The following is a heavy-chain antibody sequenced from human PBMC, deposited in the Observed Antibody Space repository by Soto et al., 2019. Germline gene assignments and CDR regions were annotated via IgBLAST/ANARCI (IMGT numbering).Heavy chain of an antibody. J-gene: IGHJ6*02. CDR3: TTWRAYCGGDCYGYYGMDV. CDR1: GFTFSNAW. D-gene: IGHD2-21*02. V-gene: IGHV3-15*01. CDR2: IKSKTDGGTP. Sequence: GGSLRLSCAASGFTFSNAWMSWVRQAPGKGLEWVGRIKSKTDGGTPDYAAPVKGRFTISRDDSKNTLYLQMNSLKTEDTAVYYCTTWRAYCGGDCYGYYGMDVWGQGTTVTVSS.